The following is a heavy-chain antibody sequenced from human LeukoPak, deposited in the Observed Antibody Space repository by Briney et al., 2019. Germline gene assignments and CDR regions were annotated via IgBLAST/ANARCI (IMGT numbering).Heavy chain of an antibody. CDR2: INHSGST. CDR3: ARLQISGYSYGYFDY. Sequence: SETLSLTCTVSGYSISSGYYWGWIRQPPGKGLEWIGEINHSGSTNYNPSLKSRVTISVDTSKNQFSLKLSSVTAADTAVYYCARLQISGYSYGYFDYWGQGTLVTVSS. D-gene: IGHD5-18*01. V-gene: IGHV4-38-2*02. J-gene: IGHJ4*02. CDR1: GYSISSGYY.